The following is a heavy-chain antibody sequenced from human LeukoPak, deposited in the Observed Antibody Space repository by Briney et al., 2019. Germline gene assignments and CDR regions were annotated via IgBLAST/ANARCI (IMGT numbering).Heavy chain of an antibody. J-gene: IGHJ4*02. Sequence: PGGSLRLSCAASGFTFSSYNMNWVRQAPGKGLEWVSAISGSGGSTYYADSVKGRFSISRDNSKNTLYLQMNSLRAEDTAAYYCARSGLNRFDYWGQGTLVTVSS. CDR3: ARSGLNRFDY. D-gene: IGHD2-15*01. CDR1: GFTFSSYN. V-gene: IGHV3-23*01. CDR2: ISGSGGST.